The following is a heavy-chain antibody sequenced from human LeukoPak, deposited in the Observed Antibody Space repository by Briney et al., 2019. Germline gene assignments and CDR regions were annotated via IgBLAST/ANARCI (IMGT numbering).Heavy chain of an antibody. J-gene: IGHJ6*02. D-gene: IGHD6-13*01. CDR1: GYTFTSYY. CDR3: ARGGIAAAGTYYYYGMDV. Sequence: ASVKVSCKASGYTFTSYYMHWVRQAPGQGLEWMGWINPNSGGTNYAQKFQGWVTMTRDTSISTAYMELSRLRSDDTAVYYCARGGIAAAGTYYYYGMDVWGQGTTVTVSS. V-gene: IGHV1-2*04. CDR2: INPNSGGT.